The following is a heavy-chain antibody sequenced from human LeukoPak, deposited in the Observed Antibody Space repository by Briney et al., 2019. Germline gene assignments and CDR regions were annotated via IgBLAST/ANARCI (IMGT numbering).Heavy chain of an antibody. J-gene: IGHJ4*02. CDR2: ISGSGGST. CDR1: GFTFSNYA. D-gene: IGHD3-9*01. V-gene: IGHV3-23*01. Sequence: ASLRLSCAASGFTFSNYAMSWVRQAPGKGLEWVSAISGSGGSTYYADSVKGRFTISRDNSKNTLYLQLNSLRAEDTAVYYCAKWGDYDILTGYYDSDYWGQGTLVTVSS. CDR3: AKWGDYDILTGYYDSDY.